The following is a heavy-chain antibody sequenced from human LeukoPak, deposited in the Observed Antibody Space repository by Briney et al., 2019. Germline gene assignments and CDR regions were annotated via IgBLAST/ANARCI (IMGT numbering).Heavy chain of an antibody. D-gene: IGHD6-19*01. CDR1: GGSISSYY. Sequence: SETLSLTCSVSGGSISSYYWSWIRQPPGKGLEWLGYIYYSGSTNYNPSLKSRVIISVDTSKNQFSLKLSSVTAADTAVYYCARIAVAGPRRAFDIWGQGTVVTVSS. V-gene: IGHV4-59*01. CDR2: IYYSGST. J-gene: IGHJ3*02. CDR3: ARIAVAGPRRAFDI.